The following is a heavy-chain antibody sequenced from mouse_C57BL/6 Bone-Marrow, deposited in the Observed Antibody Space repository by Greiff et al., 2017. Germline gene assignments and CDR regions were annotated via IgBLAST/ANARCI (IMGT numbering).Heavy chain of an antibody. Sequence: VQLQQSGAELVRPGASVKLSCTASGFNIKDDYIHWVKQRPEQGLEWIGWVDPGIGDTEYASKFQGKATIPSDNSSNSAYLQLSSLTSEDSAVYYCSSFYGNYFDFWGQGTPLTVAS. CDR3: SSFYGNYFDF. D-gene: IGHD2-1*01. CDR2: VDPGIGDT. CDR1: GFNIKDDY. V-gene: IGHV14-4*01. J-gene: IGHJ2*01.